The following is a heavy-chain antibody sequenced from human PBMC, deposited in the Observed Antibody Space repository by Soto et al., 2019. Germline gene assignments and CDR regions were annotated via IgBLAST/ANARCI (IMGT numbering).Heavy chain of an antibody. CDR3: ARGDVDILEY. D-gene: IGHD2-21*01. J-gene: IGHJ4*02. Sequence: QVQLVQSGGEVKKRGASVKVSCKASGYTFINYGITWVRQAHGQGLEWLAWINAYIAKTDNAKKVQGRFTMTADTSTMRAYLELRSRTPDDTVVYYCARGDVDILEYWGKVTVVTVSS. V-gene: IGHV1-18*01. CDR2: INAYIAKT. CDR1: GYTFINYG.